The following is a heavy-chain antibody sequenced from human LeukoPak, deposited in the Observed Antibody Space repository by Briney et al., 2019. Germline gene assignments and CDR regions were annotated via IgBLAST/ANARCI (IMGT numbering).Heavy chain of an antibody. Sequence: GSLRLSCAASGFTFSSYAMSWVRQAPGKGLEWVSAISGSGGSTYYADSVKGRFTISRDNSKNTLYLQMNSLRAEDTAVYYCAKYYYDSSGYYQGWGMGVWGQGTTVTVSS. CDR2: ISGSGGST. V-gene: IGHV3-23*01. D-gene: IGHD3-22*01. J-gene: IGHJ6*02. CDR3: AKYYYDSSGYYQGWGMGV. CDR1: GFTFSSYA.